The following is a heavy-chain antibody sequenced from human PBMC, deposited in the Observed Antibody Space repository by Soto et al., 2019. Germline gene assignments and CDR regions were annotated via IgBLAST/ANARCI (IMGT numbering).Heavy chain of an antibody. Sequence: SETLSLTCAVSGGSISSGGYSWSWIRQPPGKGLEWIGYMYHSGSTYYNPSLKSRVTISIDRSKNQFSLKLSSVTAADTAVYYCARVRNYGDSAPFDPWGQGTLVT. CDR3: ARVRNYGDSAPFDP. D-gene: IGHD4-17*01. J-gene: IGHJ5*02. CDR2: MYHSGST. V-gene: IGHV4-30-2*01. CDR1: GGSISSGGYS.